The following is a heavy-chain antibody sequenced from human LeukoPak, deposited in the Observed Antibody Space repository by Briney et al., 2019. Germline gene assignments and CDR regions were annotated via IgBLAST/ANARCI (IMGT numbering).Heavy chain of an antibody. V-gene: IGHV4-39*07. J-gene: IGHJ6*02. CDR3: ARAQKLYGSGSYYNGYYYGMDV. CDR1: GGSISSSSYY. CDR2: IYYSGST. D-gene: IGHD3-10*01. Sequence: SETLSLTCTVSGGSISSSSYYWGWIRQPPGKGLEWIGSIYYSGSTYYNPSLKSRVTISVDTSKNQFSLKLSSVTAADTAVYYCARAQKLYGSGSYYNGYYYGMDVWGQGTTVTVSS.